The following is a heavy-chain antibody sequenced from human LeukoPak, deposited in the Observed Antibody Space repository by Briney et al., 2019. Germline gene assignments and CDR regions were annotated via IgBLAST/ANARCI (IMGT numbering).Heavy chain of an antibody. V-gene: IGHV3-30*02. CDR1: GFTFSSYG. CDR3: AKAGIAAAFSYFLY. Sequence: PGGSLRLSCAASGFTFSSYGMHWVRQAPGKGLEWVAFIRYDGSNTYYADSVKGRFTISRDNSKNTLYLQMNSLRAEDTAVYYCAKAGIAAAFSYFLYCGERALVSVS. CDR2: IRYDGSNT. J-gene: IGHJ4*02. D-gene: IGHD6-13*01.